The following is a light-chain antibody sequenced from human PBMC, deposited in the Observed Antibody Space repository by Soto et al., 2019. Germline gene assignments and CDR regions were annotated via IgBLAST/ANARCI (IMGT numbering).Light chain of an antibody. CDR2: GTS. V-gene: IGKV3-20*01. CDR3: HQYSSSIT. J-gene: IGKJ4*01. Sequence: IVLTQSPGTLSLSPGERATLSCRARQSVSSNFLAWYQLRPGQAPRLLIYGTSSRATGITDRFSGSGSGTDFTLTISRLEPEDFAGYFCHQYSSSITFGDGTRGEVK. CDR1: QSVSSNF.